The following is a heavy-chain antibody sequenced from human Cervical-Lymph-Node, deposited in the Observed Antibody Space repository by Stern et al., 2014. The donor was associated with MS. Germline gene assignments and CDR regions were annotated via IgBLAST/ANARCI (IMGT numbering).Heavy chain of an antibody. CDR2: YDPQHGET. Sequence: VQLVQSGAEVKKPGASVKVSCKVSGYTLTEMSMHWVRQAPGKGLEWMGGYDPQHGETVYAQKIQGRVTMAEDRSTDTAYMELTSLRSDDPAVYYCATHRGRVTYYYGLDVWGQGTTVTVSS. CDR1: GYTLTEMS. J-gene: IGHJ6*02. D-gene: IGHD2-21*02. V-gene: IGHV1-24*01. CDR3: ATHRGRVTYYYGLDV.